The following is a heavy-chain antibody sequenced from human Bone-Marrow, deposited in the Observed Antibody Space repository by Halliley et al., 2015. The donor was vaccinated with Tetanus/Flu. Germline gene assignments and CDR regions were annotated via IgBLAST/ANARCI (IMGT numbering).Heavy chain of an antibody. J-gene: IGHJ4*02. CDR3: AKEARVAVARVYFDY. CDR1: GFSFSDYG. Sequence: SLRLSCVASGFSFSDYGFHWVRQAPGKGLERVALIAYDGDNKYYGDSVKGRFTFSRDNSKNTLYLQMNSLRPEDTGVYYCAKEARVAVARVYFDYWGQGTLVTVSS. D-gene: IGHD6-19*01. V-gene: IGHV3-30*18. CDR2: IAYDGDNK.